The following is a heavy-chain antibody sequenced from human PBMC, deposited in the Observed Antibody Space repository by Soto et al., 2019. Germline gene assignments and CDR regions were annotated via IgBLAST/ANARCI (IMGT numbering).Heavy chain of an antibody. CDR1: GFTFNIYA. J-gene: IGHJ4*02. CDR3: AKDRYLDHDSRGYLFDN. V-gene: IGHV3-23*01. Sequence: EVQLLESGGDLIQPGGSLRLSCAASGFTFNIYAMTWVRQAPGKGLEWVSAISRYGDITYYADSVAGRFSISRDNPKNTLYQQMNSLRAEDTAVYYCAKDRYLDHDSRGYLFDNWGQGTLVTVSS. CDR2: ISRYGDIT. D-gene: IGHD3-22*01.